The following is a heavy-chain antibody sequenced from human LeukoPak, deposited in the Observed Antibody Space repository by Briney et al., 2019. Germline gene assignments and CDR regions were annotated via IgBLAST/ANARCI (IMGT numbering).Heavy chain of an antibody. Sequence: PSETLSLTCTVSGGSISSGDSYWSWIRQRPGKGLECIGYIYYSGSPFYNPSLKSRVTISVDTSKNHFSLNLSSVTAADTAVYYCARGNNPYYFDYWGQGTLVTVSS. V-gene: IGHV4-30-4*08. J-gene: IGHJ4*02. D-gene: IGHD2/OR15-2a*01. CDR3: ARGNNPYYFDY. CDR2: IYYSGSP. CDR1: GGSISSGDSY.